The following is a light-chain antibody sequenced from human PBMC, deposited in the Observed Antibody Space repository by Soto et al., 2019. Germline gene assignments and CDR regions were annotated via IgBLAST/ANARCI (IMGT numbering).Light chain of an antibody. Sequence: QSALTQPASVSGSPGQSITISCTGTSSDLGGYNYVSWYQHHPGKAPKLMIYQVSNRPSGVSNRFSGSKSGNTASLTISGLQAEDDADYYCCSYTSSSPYVFGTGTKVTVL. J-gene: IGLJ1*01. V-gene: IGLV2-14*01. CDR1: SSDLGGYNY. CDR3: CSYTSSSPYV. CDR2: QVS.